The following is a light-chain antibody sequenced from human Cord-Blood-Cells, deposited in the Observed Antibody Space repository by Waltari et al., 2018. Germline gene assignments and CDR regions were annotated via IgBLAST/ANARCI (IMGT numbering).Light chain of an antibody. V-gene: IGLV2-14*01. J-gene: IGLJ3*02. Sequence: QSALTQTASVSGSTGQPITISCPGTSSYVGGYNDVSWYQQHPDKSPKLMIYDVSNRPSGVSNRFSGSKSGNTASLTISGLQAEDEADYYCSPYTSSSTWVFGGGTKLTVL. CDR2: DVS. CDR3: SPYTSSSTWV. CDR1: SSYVGGYND.